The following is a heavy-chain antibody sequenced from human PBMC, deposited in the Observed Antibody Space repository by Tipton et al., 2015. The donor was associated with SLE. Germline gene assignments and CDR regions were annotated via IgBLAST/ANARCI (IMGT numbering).Heavy chain of an antibody. J-gene: IGHJ3*01. D-gene: IGHD3-16*01. Sequence: SLRLSCAASGFTFSRYDMHWVRQTTGKGLEWVSSIDTSGGRYYAGSVKGRFIISREDAKDSLYLQMSSLRAGDAAVYYCARGGSDAFDFWGQGTRVTVSS. V-gene: IGHV3-13*01. CDR3: ARGGSDAFDF. CDR2: IDTSGGR. CDR1: GFTFSRYD.